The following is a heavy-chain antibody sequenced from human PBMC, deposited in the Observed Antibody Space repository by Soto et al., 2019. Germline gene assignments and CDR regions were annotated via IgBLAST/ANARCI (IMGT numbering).Heavy chain of an antibody. J-gene: IGHJ4*02. D-gene: IGHD1-26*01. CDR3: ARGSGSLYYFNY. Sequence: EVHLVESGGGLIQPGGSLRLSCAASGFTVSTNYMTWVRQAPGKGLEWVSVLYSSGSTYYADSVKGRFTISRDNSKNTLYLQRNSLRAEDTAIYYCARGSGSLYYFNYWGQGTLVTVSS. CDR1: GFTVSTNY. V-gene: IGHV3-53*01. CDR2: LYSSGST.